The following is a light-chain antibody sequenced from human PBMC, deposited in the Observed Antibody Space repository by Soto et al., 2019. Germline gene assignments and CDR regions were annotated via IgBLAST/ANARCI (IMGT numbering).Light chain of an antibody. J-gene: IGLJ1*01. Sequence: QSVLTQPPSVSAAPGQRVTISCTGSSSNIGAGYEAHWYQQVPGTAPKLLIYENNNRPLGVPDRFSGSKSGTSASLAITGLQAEDEAEYSCQSYDSSLSGYVFGTGTKLTVL. CDR1: SSNIGAGYE. V-gene: IGLV1-40*01. CDR3: QSYDSSLSGYV. CDR2: ENN.